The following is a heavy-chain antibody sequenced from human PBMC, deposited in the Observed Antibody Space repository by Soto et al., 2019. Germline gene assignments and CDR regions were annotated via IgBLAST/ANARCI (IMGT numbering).Heavy chain of an antibody. CDR2: ISGSSSSI. J-gene: IGHJ4*02. V-gene: IGHV3-48*02. Sequence: PGGSLRLSCAASGFTFSSYAMNWVRQAPGKGLEWVSDISGSSSSIYYADSVKGRFTISRDNAKNSLYLQMNSLRDEDTAVFYCARGRDGYNYYFDSWGQGTLVTVSS. D-gene: IGHD5-12*01. CDR1: GFTFSSYA. CDR3: ARGRDGYNYYFDS.